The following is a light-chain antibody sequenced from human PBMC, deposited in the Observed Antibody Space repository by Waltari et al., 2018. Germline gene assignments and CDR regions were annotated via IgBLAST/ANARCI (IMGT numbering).Light chain of an antibody. V-gene: IGKV3-20*01. CDR2: TTS. J-gene: IGKJ2*01. CDR1: QSVSSSH. CDR3: QKYGGSPPYT. Sequence: ETGLTQSPGTLSLSPGERATLSCRASQSVSSSHLAWYQQKPGQAPRVLIYTTSNRATGIPDRFSGSGSGTDFTLTISRLEAEDFAVYYCQKYGGSPPYTFGLGTKLEIK.